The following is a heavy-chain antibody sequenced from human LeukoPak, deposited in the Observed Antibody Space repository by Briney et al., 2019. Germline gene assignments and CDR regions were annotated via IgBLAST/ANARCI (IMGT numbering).Heavy chain of an antibody. CDR1: GGSISTYY. Sequence: SETLSLTCTVSGGSISTYYWSWIRQPAGKGLEWNGYIYNSGNSGSANYNPSLKSRVTISVDMSKNQFSLKLSSVTAADTAVYYCARDVSGSYYDGSDYWGQGTPVTVSS. D-gene: IGHD1-26*01. CDR2: IYNSGNSGSA. J-gene: IGHJ4*02. CDR3: ARDVSGSYYDGSDY. V-gene: IGHV4-59*01.